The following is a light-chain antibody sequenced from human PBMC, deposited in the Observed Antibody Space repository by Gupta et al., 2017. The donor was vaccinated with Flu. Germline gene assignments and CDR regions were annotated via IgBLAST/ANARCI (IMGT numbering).Light chain of an antibody. V-gene: IGKV1-39*01. CDR2: AAS. CDR1: QSISSY. CDR3: QQSDSTPLT. Sequence: PSSLSASVGDRVTITCRASQSISSYLNWYQQKPGKAPKLLIYAASSLQSGVPSRFSGSGSGTDFTLTISRLQPEDFATYYCQQSDSTPLTFGRGTKLEIK. J-gene: IGKJ4*01.